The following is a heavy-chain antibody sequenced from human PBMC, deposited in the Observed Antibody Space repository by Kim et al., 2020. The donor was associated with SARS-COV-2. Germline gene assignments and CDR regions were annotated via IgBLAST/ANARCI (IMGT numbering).Heavy chain of an antibody. CDR2: ISSTSGYI. CDR1: GFPFSTYS. CDR3: ASPAIIDYFDTSGYFDY. D-gene: IGHD3-22*01. Sequence: GGSLRLSCAASGFPFSTYSMNWVRQAPGKGLEWVSSISSTSGYIYYADSVKGRFTISRDNAKSSLYLQMDSLRAEDTAVYYCASPAIIDYFDTSGYFDY. V-gene: IGHV3-21*01. J-gene: IGHJ4*01.